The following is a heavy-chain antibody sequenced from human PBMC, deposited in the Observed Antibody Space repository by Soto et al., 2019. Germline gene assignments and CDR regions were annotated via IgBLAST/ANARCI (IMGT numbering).Heavy chain of an antibody. CDR3: ARGRGDYYFDD. V-gene: IGHV3-49*04. J-gene: IGHJ4*02. CDR1: GFTFGDYA. Sequence: GGSLRLSCTASGFTFGDYAMSWVRQAPGKGLEWVGFIRSKAYGGTTEYAASVKGRFTISRDDSKSIAYLQMNSLKTEDTAVYYCARGRGDYYFDDWGQGTLVTVSS. CDR2: IRSKAYGGTT. D-gene: IGHD3-16*01.